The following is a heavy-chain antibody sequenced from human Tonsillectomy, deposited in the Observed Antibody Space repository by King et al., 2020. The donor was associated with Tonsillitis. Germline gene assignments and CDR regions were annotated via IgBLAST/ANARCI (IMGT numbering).Heavy chain of an antibody. CDR1: GGTFSSYA. CDR2: IIPIFGTA. CDR3: ARATQMRYYDIPWFDP. D-gene: IGHD3-9*01. J-gene: IGHJ5*02. V-gene: IGHV1-69*12. Sequence: IQLVQSGAEVKKPGSSVKVSCKASGGTFSSYAISWVRQAPGQGLEWMGGIIPIFGTANYAQKFQGRVTITADESTSTAYMELSSLRSEDTAGYYCARATQMRYYDIPWFDPWGQGTLVTVSS.